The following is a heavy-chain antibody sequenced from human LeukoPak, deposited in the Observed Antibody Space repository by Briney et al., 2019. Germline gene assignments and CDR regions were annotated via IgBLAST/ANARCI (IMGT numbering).Heavy chain of an antibody. D-gene: IGHD3-9*01. Sequence: PGGSLRLSCAASGFTVNSNYMTWVRQPPGMGLEWVSLIYGDGSTNYADSVKGRFTISRDNSQNTLYLQMKGLRAEDTALYFCASSYFDVLTGHKGDAFDIWGQGTMVTISS. J-gene: IGHJ3*02. CDR1: GFTVNSNY. CDR3: ASSYFDVLTGHKGDAFDI. V-gene: IGHV3-66*01. CDR2: IYGDGST.